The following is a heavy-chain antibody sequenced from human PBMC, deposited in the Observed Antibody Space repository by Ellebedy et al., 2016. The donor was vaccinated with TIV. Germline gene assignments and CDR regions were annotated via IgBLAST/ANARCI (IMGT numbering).Heavy chain of an antibody. CDR1: GCTFSSYA. CDR2: IIPILGIA. CDR3: ARNDPHDY. J-gene: IGHJ4*02. V-gene: IGHV1-69*04. Sequence: AASVKVSCKASGCTFSSYAFSWVRPAPGQGLEWMGRIIPILGIANYAQKFQGRVTITADKATSTAYMELSSLRSEDTAVYDCARNDPHDYWGQGTLVTVSS.